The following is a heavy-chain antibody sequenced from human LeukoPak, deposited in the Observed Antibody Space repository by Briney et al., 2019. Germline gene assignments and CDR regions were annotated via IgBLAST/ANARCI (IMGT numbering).Heavy chain of an antibody. J-gene: IGHJ3*02. CDR1: GYSISSGYY. CDR2: IYHSGST. CDR3: ARPDYGGNNDAFDI. Sequence: SETLSLTCTVSGYSISSGYYWGWIRQPPGKGLEWIGSIYHSGSTYYNPSLKSRVTISVDTSKKQFSLKLSSVTAADTAVYYCARPDYGGNNDAFDIWGQGTMVTVSS. V-gene: IGHV4-38-2*02. D-gene: IGHD4-23*01.